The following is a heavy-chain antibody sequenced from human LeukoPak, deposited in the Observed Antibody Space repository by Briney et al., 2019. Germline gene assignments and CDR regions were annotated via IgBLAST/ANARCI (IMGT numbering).Heavy chain of an antibody. CDR3: ARSIPTFGTAVAGYHFFDY. CDR2: AYHSGST. J-gene: IGHJ4*02. V-gene: IGHV4-59*08. D-gene: IGHD6-19*01. Sequence: SETLSLTCIVSGGSIRSYYWSWIRQSPGKGLEWIGYAYHSGSTNYNPSLKSRVTISVDTSENQFSLRLSSVTAADTAMYYCARSIPTFGTAVAGYHFFDYWGQGTLVTVSS. CDR1: GGSIRSYY.